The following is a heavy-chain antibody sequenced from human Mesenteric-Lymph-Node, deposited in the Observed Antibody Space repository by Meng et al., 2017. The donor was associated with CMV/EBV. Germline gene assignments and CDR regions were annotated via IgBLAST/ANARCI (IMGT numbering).Heavy chain of an antibody. Sequence: SETLSLTCTVSGGSISSSSYYWGWIRQPPGKGLEWIGSMYYSGSPYYNPSLKSRVTISVDTSRNQFSLKLSSVTAADTAVYYCARDQGGCSSTSCYDGFDIWGQGTMVTVSS. CDR3: ARDQGGCSSTSCYDGFDI. CDR2: MYYSGSP. V-gene: IGHV4-39*07. J-gene: IGHJ3*02. D-gene: IGHD2-2*01. CDR1: GGSISSSSYY.